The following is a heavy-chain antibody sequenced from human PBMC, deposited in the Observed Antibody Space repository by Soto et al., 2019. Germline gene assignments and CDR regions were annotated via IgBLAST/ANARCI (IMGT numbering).Heavy chain of an antibody. CDR1: GFTFSSYA. CDR3: AMRVAGICPFDY. CDR2: ISESGRSA. V-gene: IGHV3-23*01. Sequence: GSLRLSCAASGFTFSSYAMSWVRQAPGKGREWVTGISESGRSAYYADSVKGRFIISRDNTKNTLYLQMNSLRAEGTAVYQWAMRVAGICPFDYWRQGTLVTDSS. J-gene: IGHJ4*02. D-gene: IGHD6-19*01.